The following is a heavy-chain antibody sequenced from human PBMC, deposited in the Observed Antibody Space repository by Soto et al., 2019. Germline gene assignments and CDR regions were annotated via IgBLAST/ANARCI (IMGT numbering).Heavy chain of an antibody. D-gene: IGHD6-6*01. CDR2: IGRSGETI. J-gene: IGHJ4*02. CDR3: ARDSRGGAARRPTFYY. Sequence: GSLRLSCVGSGFTFSSFEMNWVRQTPGKGLEWLSYIGRSGETIYYADSVKGRFTISRDNAKSSLFLQMTGLRDEDTGIYYCARDSRGGAARRPTFYYWGRGTLVTVSS. V-gene: IGHV3-48*03. CDR1: GFTFSSFE.